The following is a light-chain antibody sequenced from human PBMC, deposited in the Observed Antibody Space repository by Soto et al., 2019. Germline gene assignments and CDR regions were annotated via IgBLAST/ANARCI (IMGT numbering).Light chain of an antibody. CDR3: QHYGGMWT. Sequence: DIQMTQSPSSLSASVGDRVTITCRASQGIRNDLGWYQQKPGKAPKVLIYDASNLESGVPSRFSGSRSGTEFILTISSLQPDDFATYYCQHYGGMWTFGQGTKVDNK. CDR1: QGIRND. V-gene: IGKV1-17*01. J-gene: IGKJ1*01. CDR2: DAS.